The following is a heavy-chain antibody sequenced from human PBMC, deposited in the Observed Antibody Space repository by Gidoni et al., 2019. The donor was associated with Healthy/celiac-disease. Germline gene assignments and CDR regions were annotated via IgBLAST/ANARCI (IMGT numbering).Heavy chain of an antibody. CDR3: ARPPNQEENHFDY. Sequence: QVQLVESGGDVVQPGRSLRLSCAASGFTFSNYAMHWVRQAPGKGLEWVAVIPYDGSNKYYADSVKGRFTISRDNSKNTLYLQMNSLRAEDTAVYYCARPPNQEENHFDYWGQGTLVTVSS. V-gene: IGHV3-30-3*01. J-gene: IGHJ4*02. CDR2: IPYDGSNK. CDR1: GFTFSNYA.